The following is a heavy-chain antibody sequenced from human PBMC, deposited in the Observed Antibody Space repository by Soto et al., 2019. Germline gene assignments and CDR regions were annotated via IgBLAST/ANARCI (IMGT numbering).Heavy chain of an antibody. CDR3: ARGGWFDP. Sequence: QVQLVQSGAEVRKPGSSVRVSCKASGGSFNRHTISWVRQAPGQGLEWMGGISPYNAKINYAQKFQGRVTMTTDTSTSTAYMELRSLRSDDTAVYYCARGGWFDPWGQGTLVTVSS. V-gene: IGHV1-18*01. D-gene: IGHD3-16*01. CDR1: GGSFNRHT. J-gene: IGHJ5*02. CDR2: ISPYNAKI.